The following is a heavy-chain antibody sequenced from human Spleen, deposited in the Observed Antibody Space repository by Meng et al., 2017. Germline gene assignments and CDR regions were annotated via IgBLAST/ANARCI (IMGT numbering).Heavy chain of an antibody. Sequence: ESLKISCAASGFTFSSYDMNWVRQPPGKGLEWIGEINHSGSTNYNPSLKSRVTISVDTSKNQFSLKLSSVTAADTAVYYCARGGLRPGYWGHGTLVTGAS. CDR1: GFTFSSYD. CDR3: ARGGLRPGY. J-gene: IGHJ4*01. V-gene: IGHV4-34*01. CDR2: INHSGST.